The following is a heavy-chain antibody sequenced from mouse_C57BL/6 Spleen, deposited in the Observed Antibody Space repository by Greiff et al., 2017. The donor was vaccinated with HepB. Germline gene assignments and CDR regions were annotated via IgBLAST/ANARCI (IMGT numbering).Heavy chain of an antibody. D-gene: IGHD1-1*02. V-gene: IGHV1-15*01. J-gene: IGHJ2*01. CDR2: IDPETGGT. CDR1: GYTFTDYE. Sequence: QVQLQQSGAELVRPGASVTLSCKASGYTFTDYEMHWVKQTPVHGLEWIGAIDPETGGTAYNQKFKGKAILTADKSSSTAYMELRSLTSEDSAVYHCTRTRGGSYFYFDYWGQGTTLTVSS. CDR3: TRTRGGSYFYFDY.